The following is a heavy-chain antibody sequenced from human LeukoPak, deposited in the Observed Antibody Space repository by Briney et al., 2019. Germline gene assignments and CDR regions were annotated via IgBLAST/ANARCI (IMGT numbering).Heavy chain of an antibody. V-gene: IGHV3-23*01. D-gene: IGHD2-2*01. CDR2: ISGSGGST. CDR1: GFTFSSQT. Sequence: LPGGSLRLSCAASGFTFSSQTMSWVRQAPGKGLEWVSAISGSGGSTYYADSVKGRFTISRDNSKNTLYLQMNSLRAEDTAVYYCAKVRDIVVVPAAMKLDYWGQGTLVTVSS. CDR3: AKVRDIVVVPAAMKLDY. J-gene: IGHJ4*02.